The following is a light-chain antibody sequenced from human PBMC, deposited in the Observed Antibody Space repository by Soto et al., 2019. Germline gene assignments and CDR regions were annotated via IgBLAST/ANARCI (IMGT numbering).Light chain of an antibody. CDR3: QQSYRTPIT. CDR1: QSITSY. V-gene: IGKV1-39*01. CDR2: AAS. Sequence: DIQMTQSPSSLSASIGDRVTITCRASQSITSYLNWYQQKPGKPPKLLIYAASSLQSGVPSRFSGSGSGTDFTLTISSLQPEDFGTYYCQQSYRTPITFGQGTRLENK. J-gene: IGKJ5*01.